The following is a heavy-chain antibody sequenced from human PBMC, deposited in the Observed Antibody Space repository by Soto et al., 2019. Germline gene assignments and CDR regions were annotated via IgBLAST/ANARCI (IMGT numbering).Heavy chain of an antibody. CDR3: ATRISSWRPMITFDI. Sequence: ASVKVSCKVSGYTLTELSMHWVRQAPGKGLEWMEGFDPEDGETIYAQKFQGRVTMTEDTSTDTAYMELSSLRSEDTALYYCATRISSWRPMITFDIWGQGTMVTVSS. V-gene: IGHV1-24*01. J-gene: IGHJ3*02. D-gene: IGHD6-13*01. CDR2: FDPEDGET. CDR1: GYTLTELS.